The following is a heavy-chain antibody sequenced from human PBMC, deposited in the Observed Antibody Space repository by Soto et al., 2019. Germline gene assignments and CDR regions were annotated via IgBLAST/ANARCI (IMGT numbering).Heavy chain of an antibody. CDR2: IVSDGNNK. J-gene: IGHJ3*02. CDR1: GFTFSRYG. Sequence: QVQLVESGGGVVQPGRSLRLSCAASGFTFSRYGFHWVRQAPGKGLEWVAVIVSDGNNKYHADSVEGRFTISRDNSMDTLYLQMNSLRAEDTAVYYCARDDAFENENGFDIWGQGTMVTVSS. D-gene: IGHD1-1*01. V-gene: IGHV3-33*01. CDR3: ARDDAFENENGFDI.